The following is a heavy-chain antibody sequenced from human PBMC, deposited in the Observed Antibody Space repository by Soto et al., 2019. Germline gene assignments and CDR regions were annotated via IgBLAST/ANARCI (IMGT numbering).Heavy chain of an antibody. V-gene: IGHV5-51*01. CDR3: ARHEYSSSFPPYYYYGMDV. J-gene: IGHJ6*02. Sequence: GESLKISCKGSGYSFTSYWIGWVRQMPGKGLEWMGIIYPGDSDTRYSPSFQGQVTISADKSISTAYLQWSSLKASDTAMYYCARHEYSSSFPPYYYYGMDVWGQGTTVTVSS. D-gene: IGHD6-6*01. CDR2: IYPGDSDT. CDR1: GYSFTSYW.